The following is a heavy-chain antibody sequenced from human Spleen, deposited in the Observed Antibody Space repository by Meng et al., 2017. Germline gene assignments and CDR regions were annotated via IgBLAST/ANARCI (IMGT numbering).Heavy chain of an antibody. CDR2: IYHSGSA. V-gene: IGHV4-4*02. CDR3: ASYNSGWPQFDS. D-gene: IGHD6-19*01. Sequence: SETLSLTCAVSGGSITITKWWNWVRQTPGKGLEWIGEIYHSGSANYNPSLKSRVTMSLDKSKNQFSLKLSSVTAADTAVYYCASYNSGWPQFDSWGQGTLVTVSS. CDR1: GGSITITKW. J-gene: IGHJ4*02.